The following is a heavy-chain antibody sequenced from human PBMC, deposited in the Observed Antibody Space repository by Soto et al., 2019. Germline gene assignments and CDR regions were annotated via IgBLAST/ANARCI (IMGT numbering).Heavy chain of an antibody. Sequence: GASVKVSCKASGYTFTSYGISWVRQAPGQGLEWMGWISAYNGNTNYAQKLQGRVTMTTDTSTSTAYMELRSLRSDDTAVYYCARGYYLPEYYYYGMDVWGQGTTVNVSS. CDR1: GYTFTSYG. V-gene: IGHV1-18*01. CDR3: ARGYYLPEYYYYGMDV. D-gene: IGHD3-10*01. CDR2: ISAYNGNT. J-gene: IGHJ6*02.